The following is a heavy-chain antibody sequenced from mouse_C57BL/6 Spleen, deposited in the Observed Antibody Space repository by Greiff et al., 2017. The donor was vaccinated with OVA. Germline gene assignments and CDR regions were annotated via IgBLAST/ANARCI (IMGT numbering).Heavy chain of an antibody. CDR2: ISSGGSYT. V-gene: IGHV5-6*01. CDR3: ARHGTDAMDY. CDR1: GFTFSSYG. D-gene: IGHD4-1*01. J-gene: IGHJ4*01. Sequence: DVHLVESGGDLVKPGGSLKLSCAASGFTFSSYGMSWVRQTPDKRLEWVATISSGGSYTYYPDSVKGRFTISRDNAKNTLYLQMSSLKSEDTAMYYCARHGTDAMDYWGQGTSVTVSS.